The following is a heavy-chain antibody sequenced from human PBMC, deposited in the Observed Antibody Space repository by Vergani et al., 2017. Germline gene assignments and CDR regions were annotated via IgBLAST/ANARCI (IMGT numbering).Heavy chain of an antibody. CDR3: AKDSGGSIGKHYYYYYGMDV. J-gene: IGHJ6*02. CDR2: ISYDGSNK. Sequence: QVQLVESGGGVVQPGRSLRLSCAASGFTFSSYGMHWVRQAPGKGLEWVAVISYDGSNKYYADSVKGRFTISRDNSKNTLYLQMNSLRAEDTAVYYCAKDSGGSIGKHYYYYYGMDVWGQGTTVTVSS. D-gene: IGHD2-15*01. V-gene: IGHV3-30*18. CDR1: GFTFSSYG.